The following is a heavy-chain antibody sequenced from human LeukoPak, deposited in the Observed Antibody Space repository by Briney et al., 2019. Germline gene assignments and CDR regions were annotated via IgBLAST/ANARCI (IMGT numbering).Heavy chain of an antibody. CDR1: GGSISSGGYS. V-gene: IGHV4-30-2*01. CDR2: IYHSGST. J-gene: IGHJ3*02. Sequence: SETLSLTCAVSGGSISSGGYSWSWIRQPPWKGLEWIGYIYHSGSTYYNTSLKNRVPISVGRSKNKFSLQLSSVTDADTAVYYCARGATGASHIWRQGTMATVSS. D-gene: IGHD1-1*01. CDR3: ARGATGASHI.